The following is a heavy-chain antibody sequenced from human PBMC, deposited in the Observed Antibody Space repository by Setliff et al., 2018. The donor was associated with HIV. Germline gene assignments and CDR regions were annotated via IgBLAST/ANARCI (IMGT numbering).Heavy chain of an antibody. J-gene: IGHJ6*02. Sequence: GGSLRLSCAASGFTFEDYAMSWVRQVPGKRLEWISGINWNGGNKGYGDSVKGRFTISRDNAKNFLYLQMNSLRAEDTALYYCARVDCSGGTCYSANYCYYYAMDVWGQGTTVTVSS. D-gene: IGHD2-15*01. CDR1: GFTFEDYA. CDR2: INWNGGNK. CDR3: ARVDCSGGTCYSANYCYYYAMDV. V-gene: IGHV3-20*04.